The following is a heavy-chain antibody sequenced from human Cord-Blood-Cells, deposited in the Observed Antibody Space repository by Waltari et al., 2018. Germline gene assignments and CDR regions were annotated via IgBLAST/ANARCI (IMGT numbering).Heavy chain of an antibody. J-gene: IGHJ4*02. CDR2: ISAYNGKP. Sequence: QVQLVQSGAEVKKPGASVKVSCKASGYTFTSYGISWVRQAPGQGLEWMGWISAYNGKPNYAQKLQGRVTMTTDTSTSTAYMELRSLRSDDTAVYYCARGNGNGWEQLVSGYFDYWGQGTLVTVSS. D-gene: IGHD6-6*01. V-gene: IGHV1-18*04. CDR1: GYTFTSYG. CDR3: ARGNGNGWEQLVSGYFDY.